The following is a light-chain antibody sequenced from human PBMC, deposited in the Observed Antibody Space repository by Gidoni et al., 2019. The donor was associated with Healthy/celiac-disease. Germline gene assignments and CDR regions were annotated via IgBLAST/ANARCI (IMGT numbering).Light chain of an antibody. CDR1: QDISNY. Sequence: DIQMTQSPSSLSASVGDRVTITCQASQDISNYLNWYQQKPGKAPKLLIYDASNLETGVPSRVSGSGSGTDFTFTISSLQPEDIATYYCQQYDNRPLTFGQGTRLEIK. CDR2: DAS. CDR3: QQYDNRPLT. V-gene: IGKV1-33*01. J-gene: IGKJ5*01.